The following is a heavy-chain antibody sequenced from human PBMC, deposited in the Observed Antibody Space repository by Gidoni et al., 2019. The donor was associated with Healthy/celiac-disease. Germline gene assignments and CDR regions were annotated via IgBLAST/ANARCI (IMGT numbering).Heavy chain of an antibody. CDR3: ARVTVATGRYYYYGMDV. CDR2: IIPIFGTA. V-gene: IGHV1-69*06. Sequence: QVQLVQSGAEVTKPGSSVKVSCKASGGTFSSYAISWVRQAPGQGLEWMGGIIPIFGTANYAQKFQGRVTITADKSTSTAYMELSSLRSEDTAVYYCARVTVATGRYYYYGMDVWGQGTTVTVSS. CDR1: GGTFSSYA. D-gene: IGHD4-17*01. J-gene: IGHJ6*02.